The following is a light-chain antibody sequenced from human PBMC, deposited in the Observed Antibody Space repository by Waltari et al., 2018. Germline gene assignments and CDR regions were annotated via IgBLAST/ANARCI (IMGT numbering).Light chain of an antibody. CDR3: QQRSNWPPT. J-gene: IGKJ4*01. CDR2: DAS. CDR1: QSVSSY. Sequence: DIVLTQSPATLSLSPGERAPLSCRASQSVSSYLAWYQHNPGQAPRLLIYDASNRATGIPARFSGSGSGTDFTLTISSLEPEDFAVYYCQQRSNWPPTFGGGTKVEIK. V-gene: IGKV3-11*01.